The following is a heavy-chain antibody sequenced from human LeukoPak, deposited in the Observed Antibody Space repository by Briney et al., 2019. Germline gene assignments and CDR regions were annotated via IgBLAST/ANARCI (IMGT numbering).Heavy chain of an antibody. J-gene: IGHJ5*02. V-gene: IGHV1-69*05. CDR2: IIPIFGTA. CDR3: ARDHRDPYCGGDCYPNWFDP. D-gene: IGHD2-21*02. Sequence: GSSVKVSCKASGGTFSSYAISWVRQAPGQGLEWVGGIIPIFGTANYAQKFQGRVTITTDESTSTAYMELSSLRSEDTAVYYCARDHRDPYCGGDCYPNWFDPWGQGTLVTVSS. CDR1: GGTFSSYA.